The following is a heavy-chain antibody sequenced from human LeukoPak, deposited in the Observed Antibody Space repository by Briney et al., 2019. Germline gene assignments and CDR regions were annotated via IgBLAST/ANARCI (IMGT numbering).Heavy chain of an antibody. CDR3: ARDRGYSYGPFDY. V-gene: IGHV4-30-4*01. D-gene: IGHD5-18*01. Sequence: SETLSLTCTVSGGSVSSGDYYWSWIRQPPGKGLEWIGYISYSGYTLYNPSLRSRVTISIDTSKNHFSLKVSSVTAADTAVYYCARDRGYSYGPFDYWGQGTLVTVSS. CDR1: GGSVSSGDYY. J-gene: IGHJ4*02. CDR2: ISYSGYT.